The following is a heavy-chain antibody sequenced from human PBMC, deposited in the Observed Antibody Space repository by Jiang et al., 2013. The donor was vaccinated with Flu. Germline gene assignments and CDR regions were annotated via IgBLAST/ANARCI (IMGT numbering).Heavy chain of an antibody. D-gene: IGHD3-22*01. V-gene: IGHV3-30*03. CDR3: ARDSGRPGITMIVGDYYYGMDV. J-gene: IGHJ6*02. Sequence: GVVQPGRSLRLSCAASGFTFSSYGMHWVRQAPGKGLEWVAVISYDGSNKYYADSVKGRFTISRDNSKNTLYLQMNSLRAEDTAVYYCARDSGRPGITMIVGDYYYGMDVWGQGTTVTVSS. CDR1: GFTFSSYG. CDR2: ISYDGSNK.